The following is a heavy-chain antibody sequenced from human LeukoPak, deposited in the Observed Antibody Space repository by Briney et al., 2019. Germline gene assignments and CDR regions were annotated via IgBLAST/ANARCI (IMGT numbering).Heavy chain of an antibody. D-gene: IGHD5-18*01. CDR1: GGSFSGYY. CDR2: INHSGST. Sequence: SETLSLTCAVYGGSFSGYYWNWIRQPPGQGLEWIGEINHSGSTNYNPSLKNRVTISADTSKNQFSLKLSSVTAADTAVYYCARGRADTAMAYFDHWGQGTLVTVSS. CDR3: ARGRADTAMAYFDH. J-gene: IGHJ4*02. V-gene: IGHV4-34*01.